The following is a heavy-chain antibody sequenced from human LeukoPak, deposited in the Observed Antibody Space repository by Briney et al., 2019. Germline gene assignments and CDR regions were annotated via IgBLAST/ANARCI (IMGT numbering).Heavy chain of an antibody. CDR2: IWYDGSNS. J-gene: IGHJ6*02. CDR3: ARAGYSNNPWTYGIDV. Sequence: GGSLRLSCAASGFTFSNYAMSWVRQAPGKGLEWVAVIWYDGSNSYYGDSVKGRFTISRDNSKNMLYLQMNNLRDEDTATYFCARAGYSNNPWTYGIDVWGQGTTVTVSS. CDR1: GFTFSNYA. D-gene: IGHD5-12*01. V-gene: IGHV3-33*08.